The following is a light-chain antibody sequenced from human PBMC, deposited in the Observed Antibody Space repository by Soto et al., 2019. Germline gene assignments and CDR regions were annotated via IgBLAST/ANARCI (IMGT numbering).Light chain of an antibody. V-gene: IGKV3-11*01. J-gene: IGKJ5*01. CDR2: ADS. Sequence: EIVMTQSPATLSVSPGETATLSCGASQSVSGYIGWYQQKPGQAPRLLIYADSNRATGIPARFSGSGSGTDFTLTISSLEPEDFSVYYCQQRYNWPITFGQGTRLEIK. CDR3: QQRYNWPIT. CDR1: QSVSGY.